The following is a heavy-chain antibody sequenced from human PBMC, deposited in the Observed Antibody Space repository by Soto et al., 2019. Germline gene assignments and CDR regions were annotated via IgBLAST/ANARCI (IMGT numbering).Heavy chain of an antibody. J-gene: IGHJ6*04. CDR1: GFTFGTYT. D-gene: IGHD2-15*01. CDR2: IGTTSSYI. CDR3: ARVMCGGCCSYYYYSMGV. Sequence: PGGSLRLSCAASGFTFGTYTMNWVRQAPGKGLEWVSSIGTTSSYIYYADSVRGRFTISRDNAKDSLYLQMTSLRAEETAVSYCARVMCGGCCSYYYYSMGVWGEGTTVTVSS. V-gene: IGHV3-21*01.